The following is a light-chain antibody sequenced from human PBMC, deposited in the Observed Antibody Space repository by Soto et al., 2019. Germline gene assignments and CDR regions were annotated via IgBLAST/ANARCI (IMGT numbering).Light chain of an antibody. CDR3: QQYDNPPIT. CDR2: DAS. Sequence: DIQMTQSPSSLSASVGDRVTITCQASQDISNYLNWYQQKPGKTPKLLIYDASNLETGVPSRLSGSGSGTDFTFTISSLQPEDIATYYCQQYDNPPITFGQGTRLEIK. CDR1: QDISNY. V-gene: IGKV1-33*01. J-gene: IGKJ5*01.